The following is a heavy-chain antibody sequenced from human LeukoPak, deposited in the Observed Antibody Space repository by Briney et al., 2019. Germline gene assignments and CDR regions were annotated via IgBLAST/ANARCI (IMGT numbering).Heavy chain of an antibody. Sequence: GGSLRLSCAASGFTFSSYAMNWVRQAPGKGLEWVSIIFGTGDTTYYADSIKGRFTVSRDNSRNTLYLQMNDLRPEDTAKYYCAKRNTMIRGGPCFDHWGQGLLVTVSS. V-gene: IGHV3-23*01. D-gene: IGHD3-10*01. CDR1: GFTFSSYA. CDR2: IFGTGDTT. J-gene: IGHJ4*02. CDR3: AKRNTMIRGGPCFDH.